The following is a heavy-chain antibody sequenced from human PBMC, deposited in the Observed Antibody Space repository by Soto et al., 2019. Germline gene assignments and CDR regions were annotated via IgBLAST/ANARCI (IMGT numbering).Heavy chain of an antibody. Sequence: VRLSCAASGFTFRSYSMNGVRQAPGKGQEWVSYISPSSNTLYNADSVKGRFTISRDNAKNSLYLEMDSLRDEDTAVYYCASLAPRCSGNSCYNYWGQGTLVTVSS. CDR1: GFTFRSYS. J-gene: IGHJ4*02. CDR2: ISPSSNTL. D-gene: IGHD2-15*01. V-gene: IGHV3-48*02. CDR3: ASLAPRCSGNSCYNY.